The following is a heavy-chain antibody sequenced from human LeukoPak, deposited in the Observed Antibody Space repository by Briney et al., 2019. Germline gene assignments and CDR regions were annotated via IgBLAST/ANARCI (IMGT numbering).Heavy chain of an antibody. Sequence: SETLSLTCAVYGGSFSDYYWAWIRQPPGKGLEWIGEINHNGGINYNPSLKSRVTLSLDTSMNHVSLRLSSVTAADTAVYYCARGGEDYYDSSGYYYAFDYWGQGTLVTVSS. CDR1: GGSFSDYY. CDR3: ARGGEDYYDSSGYYYAFDY. CDR2: INHNGGI. J-gene: IGHJ4*02. D-gene: IGHD3-22*01. V-gene: IGHV4-34*01.